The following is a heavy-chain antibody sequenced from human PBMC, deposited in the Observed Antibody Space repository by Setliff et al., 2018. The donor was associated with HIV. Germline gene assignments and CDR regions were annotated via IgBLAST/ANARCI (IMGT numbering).Heavy chain of an antibody. D-gene: IGHD6-19*01. CDR2: IYNTGST. V-gene: IGHV4-31*03. CDR1: GGSISSGGFY. CDR3: ARTGYSSGRIDY. Sequence: SETLSLTCTVTGGSISSGGFYWTWIRQHPGKGLEWIGYIYNTGSTYHSPSLESRVTISIDTSKNQFSLKLSSVTAADTAAYYCARTGYSSGRIDYWGQGTLVTVSS. J-gene: IGHJ4*02.